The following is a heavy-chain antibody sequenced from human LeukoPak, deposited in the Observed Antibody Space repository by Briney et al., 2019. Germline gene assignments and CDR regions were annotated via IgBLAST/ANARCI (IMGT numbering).Heavy chain of an antibody. V-gene: IGHV3-23*01. CDR2: ISGSGGST. Sequence: PGGSLRLSCAASGFTFSSYAMSWVRQAPGKGLEWVSAISGSGGSTYYADSVKGRFTISRDNSKNTLYLQMNNLRAEDTAVYYCAKGVVGATGPFDYWGQGTLVTVSS. CDR1: GFTFSSYA. CDR3: AKGVVGATGPFDY. J-gene: IGHJ4*02. D-gene: IGHD1-26*01.